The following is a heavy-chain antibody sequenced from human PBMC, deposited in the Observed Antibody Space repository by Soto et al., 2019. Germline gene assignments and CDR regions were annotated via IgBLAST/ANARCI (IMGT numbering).Heavy chain of an antibody. J-gene: IGHJ6*02. Sequence: GGSLRLSCAASGFTFSSYGMHWVRQAPGKGLEWVAVISYDGSNKYYADSVKGRFTISRDNSKNTLYLQMNSLRAEDTAVYYCAKARWRKVVVPAAMGPYYYYYYGMDVWGQGTTVTVSS. CDR3: AKARWRKVVVPAAMGPYYYYYYGMDV. CDR2: ISYDGSNK. D-gene: IGHD2-2*01. V-gene: IGHV3-30*18. CDR1: GFTFSSYG.